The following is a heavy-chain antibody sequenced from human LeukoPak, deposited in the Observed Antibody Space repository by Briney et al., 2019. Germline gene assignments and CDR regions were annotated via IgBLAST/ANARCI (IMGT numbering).Heavy chain of an antibody. J-gene: IGHJ4*02. D-gene: IGHD3-10*01. CDR3: ARERMYSGSGSTYPYYDY. Sequence: PGGSLRLSCAASGFIFSSCWMSWVHQSPGKGLEWVANIKPDGSEKYYVDSVKGRFTISRDNAKNALYLEMNSLRVGDTAVYYCARERMYSGSGSTYPYYDYWGQGTLVTVSS. CDR2: IKPDGSEK. V-gene: IGHV3-7*01. CDR1: GFIFSSCW.